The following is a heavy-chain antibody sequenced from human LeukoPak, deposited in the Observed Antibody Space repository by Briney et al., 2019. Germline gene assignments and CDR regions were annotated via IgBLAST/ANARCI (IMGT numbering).Heavy chain of an antibody. D-gene: IGHD3-22*01. CDR2: ISGSGGST. V-gene: IGHV3-23*01. CDR3: AKATYDSSGPDAFDL. J-gene: IGHJ3*01. CDR1: GFTFSSYA. Sequence: GGSLRLSCAASGFTFSSYAMSWVRQAPGKGLEWVSSISGSGGSTYYADSVKGRFTISRDNSKNTLYLQMNSLRAEDTAVYYCAKATYDSSGPDAFDLWSQGTMVTVSS.